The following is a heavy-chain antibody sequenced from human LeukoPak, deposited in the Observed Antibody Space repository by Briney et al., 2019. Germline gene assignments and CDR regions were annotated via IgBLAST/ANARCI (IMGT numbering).Heavy chain of an antibody. D-gene: IGHD6-19*01. CDR1: GGSFSGYY. CDR2: INHSGST. V-gene: IGHV4-34*01. CDR3: ARDSYTLYSSGWTGGVDY. Sequence: PSETLSLTCAVYGGSFSGYYWSWIRQPPGKGLEWIGEINHSGSTNYNPSLKSRVTISVDTSKNQFSLKLSSVTAVDTAVYYCARDSYTLYSSGWTGGVDYWGQGTLVTVSS. J-gene: IGHJ4*02.